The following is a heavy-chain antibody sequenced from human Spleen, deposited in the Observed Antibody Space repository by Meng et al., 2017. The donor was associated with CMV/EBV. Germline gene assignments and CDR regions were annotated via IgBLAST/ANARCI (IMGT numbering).Heavy chain of an antibody. Sequence: ASVKVSCKTSGYIFMAYGISWVRQAPGQGLEWMGWISGSSGKTNYTQKFQGRVAMTTDTSTNTAYLELRGLRSDDTAVYYCARVLVTPGGAYYYGMDVWGQGTTVTVSS. CDR1: GYIFMAYG. CDR2: ISGSSGKT. CDR3: ARVLVTPGGAYYYGMDV. J-gene: IGHJ6*02. D-gene: IGHD2-21*02. V-gene: IGHV1-18*01.